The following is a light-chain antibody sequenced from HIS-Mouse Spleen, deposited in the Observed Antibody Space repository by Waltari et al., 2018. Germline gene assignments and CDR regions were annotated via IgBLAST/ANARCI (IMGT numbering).Light chain of an antibody. CDR2: GAS. CDR1: QSVSSSY. V-gene: IGKV3-20*01. Sequence: EIVLTQSPGTLSLSPGERATLSCRASQSVSSSYLAWYQQKPGQAPRLRIYGASSRATGIPDRFSGSGSGTDFTLTISRLEPEDFAVYYCQQYGSSPPVTFGGGTKVEIK. CDR3: QQYGSSPPVT. J-gene: IGKJ4*01.